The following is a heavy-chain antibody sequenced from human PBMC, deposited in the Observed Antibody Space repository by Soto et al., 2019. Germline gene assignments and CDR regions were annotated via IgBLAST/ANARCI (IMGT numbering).Heavy chain of an antibody. J-gene: IGHJ4*02. D-gene: IGHD6-13*01. V-gene: IGHV3-33*01. Sequence: QVQLVESGGGVVQPGRSLRLSCAASGFTFSSYGMHWVRQAPGKGLEWVAVIWYDGSNKYYADSVKGRFTIPRDNSKNTLYRQMNSLRAEDTAGYYCARAPRGQQLALDYWGQGTLVTVSS. CDR2: IWYDGSNK. CDR1: GFTFSSYG. CDR3: ARAPRGQQLALDY.